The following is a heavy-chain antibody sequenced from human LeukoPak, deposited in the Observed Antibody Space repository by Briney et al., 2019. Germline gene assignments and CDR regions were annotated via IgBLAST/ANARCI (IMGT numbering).Heavy chain of an antibody. D-gene: IGHD1-26*01. J-gene: IGHJ4*02. CDR2: ISGSGGST. Sequence: GGSLRLSCAASGFTFSSYAMSWVRQAPGKGLEGVSAISGSGGSTYYADSVKGRFTISRDNSKNTLYLQMNSLRAEDTAVYYCATGGSYYSDYWGQGTLVTVSS. CDR1: GFTFSSYA. CDR3: ATGGSYYSDY. V-gene: IGHV3-23*01.